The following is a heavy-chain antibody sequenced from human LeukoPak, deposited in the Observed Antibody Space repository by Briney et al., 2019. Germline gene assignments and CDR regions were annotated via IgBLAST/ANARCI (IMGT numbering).Heavy chain of an antibody. D-gene: IGHD3-9*01. J-gene: IGHJ3*02. CDR1: GFTCSDYA. CDR2: ISSSRGNAV. CDR3: AKEVAGQDPAWLHAFDI. Sequence: GGSLRLSCAASGFTCSDYAMNWVRQAPGKGLEWVSYISSSRGNAVYYAASVRGRFTISRDDAKNSLNLQMHSLRGEDTAVYYCAKEVAGQDPAWLHAFDIWGQGAMVTVSS. V-gene: IGHV3-48*04.